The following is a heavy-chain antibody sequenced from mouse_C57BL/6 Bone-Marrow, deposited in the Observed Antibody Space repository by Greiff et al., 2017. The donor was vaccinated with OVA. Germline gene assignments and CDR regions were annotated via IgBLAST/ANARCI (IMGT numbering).Heavy chain of an antibody. Sequence: QVTLKESGPGILQSSQTLSLTCSFSGFSLSTSGMGVSWIRQPSGKGLEWLAHSYWDDDKRYNPSLKSRHTISKDTSRNQVFLKITSVDTADTATYYCARREGYYYGSSPNWYFDVWGTGTTVTVSS. CDR1: GFSLSTSGMG. CDR3: ARREGYYYGSSPNWYFDV. D-gene: IGHD1-1*01. CDR2: SYWDDDK. V-gene: IGHV8-12*01. J-gene: IGHJ1*03.